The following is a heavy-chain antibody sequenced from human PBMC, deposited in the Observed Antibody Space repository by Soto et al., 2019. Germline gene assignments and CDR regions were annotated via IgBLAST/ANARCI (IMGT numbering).Heavy chain of an antibody. CDR1: GGSISSSSYY. CDR2: IYYSGST. CDR3: ARPSSQQLIYYYED. D-gene: IGHD6-13*01. Sequence: SETLSLPCTVSGGSISSSSYYWGWIRQPPGKGLEWIGSIYYSGSTYYNPSLKSRVTISVDTSKNQFSLKLSSVTAADTAVYYCARPSSQQLIYYYEDSGQGTLDSVCS. J-gene: IGHJ4*02. V-gene: IGHV4-39*01.